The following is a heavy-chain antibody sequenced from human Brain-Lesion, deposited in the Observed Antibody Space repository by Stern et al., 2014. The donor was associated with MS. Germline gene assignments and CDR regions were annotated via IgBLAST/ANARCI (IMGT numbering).Heavy chain of an antibody. V-gene: IGHV1-2*02. CDR1: GYIFTGYY. CDR2: IKPNTGGK. Sequence: QVQLVESGAEVKKPGASAKVSCKTSGYIFTGYYIHWVRQAPGQGLEWMAWIKPNTGGKKYAQKFQGRVTMSRDTSISTAYVELSSLTSDDTAVYYCARDQRGITIFGVVTDYYYLGMDVWGQGTTVTVSS. J-gene: IGHJ6*02. D-gene: IGHD3-3*01. CDR3: ARDQRGITIFGVVTDYYYLGMDV.